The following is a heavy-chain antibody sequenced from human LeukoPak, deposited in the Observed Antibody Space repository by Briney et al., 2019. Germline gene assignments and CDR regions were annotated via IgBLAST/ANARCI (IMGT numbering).Heavy chain of an antibody. V-gene: IGHV4-59*01. CDR3: ARLWYYDFWSAYYFDY. CDR1: GGSISRYY. CDR2: IYYSGST. D-gene: IGHD3-3*01. J-gene: IGHJ4*02. Sequence: SETLSLTCTVSGGSISRYYWSWIRQPPGKGLEWIGYIYYSGSTNYNPSLKSRVTISVGTSKNQFSLKLSSVTAADTAVYYCARLWYYDFWSAYYFDYWGQGTLVTVSS.